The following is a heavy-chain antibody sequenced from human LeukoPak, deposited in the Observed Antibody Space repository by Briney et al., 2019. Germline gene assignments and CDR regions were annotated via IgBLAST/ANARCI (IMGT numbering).Heavy chain of an antibody. CDR2: INHSGST. J-gene: IGHJ4*02. V-gene: IGHV4-34*01. D-gene: IGHD3-10*01. CDR1: GWAFSGYY. CDR3: ARGRWFGESISVHFDY. Sequence: SETLSLTFAVYGWAFSGYYWSWIRQPPGKGLEWIGEINHSGSTNYNPSLKSRVTISVDTSKNQFSLKLSSVTAADTAVYYCARGRWFGESISVHFDYWGQGTLVTVSS.